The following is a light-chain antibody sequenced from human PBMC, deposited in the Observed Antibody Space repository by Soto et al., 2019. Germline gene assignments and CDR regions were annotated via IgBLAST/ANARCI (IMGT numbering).Light chain of an antibody. CDR3: QQLNSYPPYT. Sequence: IRLTQSPSFLSASVGDRVTITCRASQGISSYLAWYQQNPGKAPKLLIYAASTLQTGVPSRFSDSGSGTEFTLTISSLQPEDFATYYCQQLNSYPPYTFGQGTKQEIK. CDR1: QGISSY. J-gene: IGKJ2*01. V-gene: IGKV1-9*01. CDR2: AAS.